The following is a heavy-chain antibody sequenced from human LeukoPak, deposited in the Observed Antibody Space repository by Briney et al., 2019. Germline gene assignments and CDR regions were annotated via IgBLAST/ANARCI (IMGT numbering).Heavy chain of an antibody. CDR1: GFTFSSYW. J-gene: IGHJ4*02. D-gene: IGHD3-22*01. CDR3: ARDPPYDSSGYYSVY. CDR2: INSDGSST. V-gene: IGHV3-74*01. Sequence: GGSLRLSCAASGFTFSSYWMHWVRQAPGKGLVWVSRINSDGSSTSYADSVKGRFTISRDNAKNSLYLQMNSLRAEDTAVYYCARDPPYDSSGYYSVYWGQGTLVTVSS.